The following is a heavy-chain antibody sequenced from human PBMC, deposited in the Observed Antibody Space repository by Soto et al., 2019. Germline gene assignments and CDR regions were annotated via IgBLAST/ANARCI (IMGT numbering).Heavy chain of an antibody. D-gene: IGHD1-26*01. Sequence: QVHLVESGGGVAQPGRSLRLSCAASGFTLSSYGMHWVRQAPGKGLEWVAVIWYDGSNKYYADSVKGRFTISRDNSKNTMYLQMNSLSGEYTAVYFCARAVGPFDYWGQGTLVTVSS. V-gene: IGHV3-33*01. CDR3: ARAVGPFDY. J-gene: IGHJ4*02. CDR1: GFTLSSYG. CDR2: IWYDGSNK.